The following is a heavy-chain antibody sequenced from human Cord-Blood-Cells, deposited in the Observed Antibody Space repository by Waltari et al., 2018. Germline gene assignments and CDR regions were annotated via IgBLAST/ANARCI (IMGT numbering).Heavy chain of an antibody. CDR2: ISAYNGNT. J-gene: IGHJ6*02. Sequence: QVQLVQSGAEVKKPGASVKVSCKAPGYTFTRYGISWVRQATGQGLEWMGWISAYNGNTNYAQKLQGRVTMTTDTSTSTAYMELRSLRSDDTAVYYCARGGSSRGYYYYYGMDVWGQGTTVTVSS. V-gene: IGHV1-18*01. CDR3: ARGGSSRGYYYYYGMDV. D-gene: IGHD3-10*01. CDR1: GYTFTRYG.